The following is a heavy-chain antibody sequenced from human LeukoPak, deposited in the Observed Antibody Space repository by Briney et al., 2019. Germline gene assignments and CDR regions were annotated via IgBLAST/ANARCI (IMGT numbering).Heavy chain of an antibody. D-gene: IGHD6-19*01. Sequence: GGSLRLSCVVSGFTFSPYSMNWVRQAPGKGLEWVAYISGRTSTIYYADSVYGRFTISRDNAKNSLYLQMNSLRAEDTAVYYCAKDPTSSGWSFDIWGQGTMVTVSS. J-gene: IGHJ3*02. CDR3: AKDPTSSGWSFDI. CDR1: GFTFSPYS. CDR2: ISGRTSTI. V-gene: IGHV3-48*01.